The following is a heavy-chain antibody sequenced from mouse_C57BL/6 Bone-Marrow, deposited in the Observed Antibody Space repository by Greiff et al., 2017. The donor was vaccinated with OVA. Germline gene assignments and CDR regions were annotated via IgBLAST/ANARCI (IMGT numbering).Heavy chain of an antibody. J-gene: IGHJ4*01. CDR2: IRNKANNHAT. Sequence: EVKLMESGGGLVQPGGSMKLSCAASGFTFSDAWMDWVRQSPEKGLEWVAAIRNKANNHATYYAESVKGRFTISSDDSKSSDYLQMKSLRAEDTGIYYCTRDSEVYDGYCYAMDYWGQGTSVTVSS. V-gene: IGHV6-6*01. CDR3: TRDSEVYDGYCYAMDY. CDR1: GFTFSDAW. D-gene: IGHD2-3*01.